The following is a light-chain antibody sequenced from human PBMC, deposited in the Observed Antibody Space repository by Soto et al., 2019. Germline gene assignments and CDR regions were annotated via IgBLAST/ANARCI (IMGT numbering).Light chain of an antibody. CDR1: SSDVGGYHY. CDR3: SSYTSNDAWV. CDR2: EVT. Sequence: QSALTQPASVSGSPGQSITISCTGTSSDVGGYHYVSWYQQHPGKAPKLMIYEVTNRAAGIYNRFSGSKSGNTASLTISRLQAEDEADYYCSSYTSNDAWVFGGGTKLTVL. V-gene: IGLV2-14*01. J-gene: IGLJ3*02.